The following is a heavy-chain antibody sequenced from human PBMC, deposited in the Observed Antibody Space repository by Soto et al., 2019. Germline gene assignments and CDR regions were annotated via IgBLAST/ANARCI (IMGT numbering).Heavy chain of an antibody. Sequence: LRLSCAASGFTFSDYYMSWIRQAPGKGLEWVSYISSSSSYTNYAASVKGRFTISRDNAKNSLYLQMNSLRAEDTAVYSCARVWGYYFDYWGQGTLVTVSS. CDR2: ISSSSSYT. V-gene: IGHV3-11*05. CDR1: GFTFSDYY. D-gene: IGHD2-21*01. CDR3: ARVWGYYFDY. J-gene: IGHJ4*02.